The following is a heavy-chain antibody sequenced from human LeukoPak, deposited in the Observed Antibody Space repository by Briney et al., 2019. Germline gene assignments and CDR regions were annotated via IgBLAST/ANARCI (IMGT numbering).Heavy chain of an antibody. CDR2: IYSGGST. D-gene: IGHD5-24*01. Sequence: GGSLRLSCAASGFTVSSNYMSRVRQAPGKGLEWVSVIYSGGSTYYADSVKGRFTISRDNSKNTLYLQMNSLRAEDTAVYYCARDKDGYNLGFDYWGQGTLVTVSS. J-gene: IGHJ4*02. CDR3: ARDKDGYNLGFDY. V-gene: IGHV3-53*01. CDR1: GFTVSSNY.